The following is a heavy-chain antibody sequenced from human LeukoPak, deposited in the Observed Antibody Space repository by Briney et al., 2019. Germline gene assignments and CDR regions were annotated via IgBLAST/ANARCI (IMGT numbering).Heavy chain of an antibody. CDR2: IYPGDSDT. D-gene: IGHD4-17*01. Sequence: PGESLKISCKGSGYSFTSYWIGWVRQMPGEGLEWMGIIYPGDSDTRYSPSFQGQVTISADKSISTAYLQWSSLKASDTAMYYCALTTVTTTKYFDAFDIWGQGTMVTVSS. J-gene: IGHJ3*02. V-gene: IGHV5-51*01. CDR1: GYSFTSYW. CDR3: ALTTVTTTKYFDAFDI.